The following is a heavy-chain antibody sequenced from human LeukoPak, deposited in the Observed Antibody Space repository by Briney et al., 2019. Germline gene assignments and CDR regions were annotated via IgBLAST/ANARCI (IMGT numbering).Heavy chain of an antibody. V-gene: IGHV4-59*12. CDR2: IYYSGST. D-gene: IGHD3-10*01. J-gene: IGHJ5*02. CDR1: GGSISSYY. CDR3: ARVSIRMVRGELAGFDP. Sequence: SETLSLTCTVSGGSISSYYWSWIRQSPRKGLEWIGYIYYSGSTYYNPSLKSRVTISVDTSKNQFSLKLSSVTAADTAVYYCARVSIRMVRGELAGFDPWGQGTLVTVSS.